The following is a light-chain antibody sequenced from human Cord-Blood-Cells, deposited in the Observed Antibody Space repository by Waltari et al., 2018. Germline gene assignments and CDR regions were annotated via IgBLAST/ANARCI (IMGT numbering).Light chain of an antibody. J-gene: IGLJ2*01. Sequence: SYELTQPSSVSLSPGQTARITCSGDALPKKYAYWYQQKPGQAPVLAIYKDSERPSGIPERFSGSSSGTTVTLTISGVQAEDEADYYCQSADSSGTYPVVFGGGTKLTVL. V-gene: IGLV3-25*03. CDR2: KDS. CDR3: QSADSSGTYPVV. CDR1: ALPKKY.